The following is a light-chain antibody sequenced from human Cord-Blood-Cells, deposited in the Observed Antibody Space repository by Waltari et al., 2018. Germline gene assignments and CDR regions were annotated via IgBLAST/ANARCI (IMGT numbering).Light chain of an antibody. CDR3: QQYNSYSS. V-gene: IGKV1-5*03. CDR2: KAS. CDR1: QSISSW. J-gene: IGKJ2*03. Sequence: QMTQSPSTLSASVGDRVTITCRASQSISSWLAWYQQKPGKAPKLLIYKASSLESGVPSRFSGSGSGTEFTLTISSLQPDDFAPYYCQQYNSYSSFGQGTKLEIK.